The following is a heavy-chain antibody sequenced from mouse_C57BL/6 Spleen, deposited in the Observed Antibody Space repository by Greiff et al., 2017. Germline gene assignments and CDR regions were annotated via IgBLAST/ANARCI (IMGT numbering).Heavy chain of an antibody. CDR1: GFNIKDYY. J-gene: IGHJ1*03. CDR3: TPLLRYPYWYFDV. V-gene: IGHV14-1*01. D-gene: IGHD1-1*01. CDR2: IDPEDGDT. Sequence: VQLQQSGAELVRPGASVKLSCTASGFNIKDYYMHWVKQRPEQGLEWIGRIDPEDGDTEYAPKFQGKATMTADTSSNTAYLQLSSLTSEDTAVYYCTPLLRYPYWYFDVWGTGTTVTVSS.